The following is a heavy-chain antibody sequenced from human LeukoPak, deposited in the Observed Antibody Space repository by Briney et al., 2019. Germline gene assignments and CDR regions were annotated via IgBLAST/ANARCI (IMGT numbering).Heavy chain of an antibody. CDR1: GGSISNSSYY. CDR2: MYYSGGT. V-gene: IGHV4-39*01. J-gene: IGHJ4*02. CDR3: ARHGRMGTVNPSY. D-gene: IGHD2-15*01. Sequence: PSETLSLTCTVSGGSISNSSYYWGWIRQPPGKGLEWIGSMYYSGGTYYNPSLKSRATISVDTSKNQFSLKLSSVTAADTAVYYSARHGRMGTVNPSYWGQGTLVTVSS.